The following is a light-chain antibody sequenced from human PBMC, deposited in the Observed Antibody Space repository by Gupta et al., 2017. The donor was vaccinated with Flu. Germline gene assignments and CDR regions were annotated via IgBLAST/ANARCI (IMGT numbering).Light chain of an antibody. Sequence: QSVLTQPPSPSGTPGQRVTISCSGSSANIGSNYVYWYQHLPGTAPKLLIDSSNHRPSGVSDRFSGSKSGTSASLAISGLRSEDEADYYCAAWDDILSGYVFGTGTKVTVL. J-gene: IGLJ1*01. CDR2: SSN. CDR3: AAWDDILSGYV. V-gene: IGLV1-47*01. CDR1: SANIGSNY.